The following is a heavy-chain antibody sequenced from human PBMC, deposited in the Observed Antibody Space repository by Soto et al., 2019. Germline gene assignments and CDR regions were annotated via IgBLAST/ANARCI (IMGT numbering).Heavy chain of an antibody. V-gene: IGHV3-23*01. CDR3: AKDIGGATT. Sequence: QLLESGGGLVQPGGSLRLSCATSGFAFSRYAMSWVRQTPGKGSEWVSTISASGTKTFAADSVKGRFTISRDNSNNTVFLQMSSLRGDDTAFYYCAKDIGGATTWGQGTLVTVSS. J-gene: IGHJ5*02. D-gene: IGHD1-26*01. CDR2: ISASGTKT. CDR1: GFAFSRYA.